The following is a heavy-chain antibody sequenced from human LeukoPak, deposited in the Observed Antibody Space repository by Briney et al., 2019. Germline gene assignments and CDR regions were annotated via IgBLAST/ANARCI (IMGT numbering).Heavy chain of an antibody. CDR3: AKDWPDSSSWYYYYYGMDV. V-gene: IGHV3-30*18. Sequence: PGGSLRLSCAASGFTFSAHYMDWVRQAPGKGLEWVAVISYDGSNKYYADSVKGRFTISRDNSKNTLYLQMNSLRAEDTAVYYCAKDWPDSSSWYYYYYGMDVWGQGTTVTVSS. CDR1: GFTFSAHY. D-gene: IGHD6-13*01. J-gene: IGHJ6*02. CDR2: ISYDGSNK.